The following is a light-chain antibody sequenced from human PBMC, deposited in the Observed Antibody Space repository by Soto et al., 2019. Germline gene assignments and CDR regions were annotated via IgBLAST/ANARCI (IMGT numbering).Light chain of an antibody. Sequence: QSALTQPASVSGSPGQSITISCTGTISDVGGYNFVSWYQQYPGKAPKLMICDVSNRPSGVSNRFAGSKSGNTASLTISVLQAEDEADYYCSSFTGSNYVFGTGTQLTVL. CDR3: SSFTGSNYV. CDR1: ISDVGGYNF. CDR2: DVS. V-gene: IGLV2-14*03. J-gene: IGLJ1*01.